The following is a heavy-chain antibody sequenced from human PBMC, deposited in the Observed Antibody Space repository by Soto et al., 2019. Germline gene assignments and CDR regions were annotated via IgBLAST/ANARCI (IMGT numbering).Heavy chain of an antibody. V-gene: IGHV1-3*01. CDR1: GYTFANYG. CDR2: INAGNGNT. Sequence: ASVKVSCKASGYTFANYGSHWVRQAPGQRLEWMGLINAGNGNTKYSQKFQGRVTMTEDTSTDTAYMELSSLRSEDTAVYYCATVIAYYYDSSGYFYFQHWGQGTLVTSPQ. D-gene: IGHD3-22*01. J-gene: IGHJ1*01. CDR3: ATVIAYYYDSSGYFYFQH.